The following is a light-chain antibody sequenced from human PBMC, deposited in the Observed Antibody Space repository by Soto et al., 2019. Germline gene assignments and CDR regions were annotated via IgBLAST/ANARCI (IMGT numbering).Light chain of an antibody. CDR1: SSNIGAGYD. CDR2: GNS. V-gene: IGLV1-40*01. CDR3: QSYDSSLSGRVV. Sequence: QAVVTQPPSVSGAPGQRVTISCTGSSSNIGAGYDVHWYQQLPGTAPKLLIYGNSNRPSGVPDRFSGSKSGPSASLAITGLQAEDEADYYCQSYDSSLSGRVVFGGGTKLTVL. J-gene: IGLJ2*01.